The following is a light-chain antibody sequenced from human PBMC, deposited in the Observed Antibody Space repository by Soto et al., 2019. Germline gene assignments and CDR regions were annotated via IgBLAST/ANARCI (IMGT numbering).Light chain of an antibody. V-gene: IGLV2-14*01. J-gene: IGLJ1*01. CDR2: EVS. Sequence: QPLLTQPASVSGSPGQSITISCTGTSSDVGGYDYVSWYQLHPGKAPKLMVFEVSNRPSGVSYRFSGSKSGNTASLTISGLQAEDEADYFCSSYSISTAYLFGTGTKLTVL. CDR3: SSYSISTAYL. CDR1: SSDVGGYDY.